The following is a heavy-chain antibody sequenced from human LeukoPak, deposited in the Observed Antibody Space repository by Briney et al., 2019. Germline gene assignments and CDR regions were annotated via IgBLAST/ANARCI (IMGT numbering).Heavy chain of an antibody. D-gene: IGHD1-7*01. V-gene: IGHV1-2*04. CDR1: GCTFTGYY. CDR3: ARGITGTTYYGMDV. CDR2: INPNSGGT. Sequence: ASVKVSCKAPGCTFTGYYMHWVRQAPGQGLEWMGWINPNSGGTNYAQKFQGWVTMTRDTSISTAYMELSRLRSDDTAVYYCARGITGTTYYGMDVWAKGPRSPSP. J-gene: IGHJ6*02.